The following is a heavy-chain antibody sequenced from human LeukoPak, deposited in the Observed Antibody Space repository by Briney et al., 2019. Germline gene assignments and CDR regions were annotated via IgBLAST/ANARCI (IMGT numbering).Heavy chain of an antibody. J-gene: IGHJ4*02. CDR2: IYYSGST. CDR3: ARDRKRTYYYDSSGPPGADFDY. D-gene: IGHD3-22*01. Sequence: SETLSLTCTVSGGSISSSSYYWGWIRQPPGKGLEWIGSIYYSGSTYYNPSLKSRVTISVDTSKNQFSLKLSSVTAADTAVYYCARDRKRTYYYDSSGPPGADFDYWGQGTLVTVSS. CDR1: GGSISSSSYY. V-gene: IGHV4-39*07.